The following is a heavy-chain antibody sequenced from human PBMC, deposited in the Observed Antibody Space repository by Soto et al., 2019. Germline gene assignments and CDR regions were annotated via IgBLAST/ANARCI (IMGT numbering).Heavy chain of an antibody. CDR2: IYYSGST. J-gene: IGHJ4*01. D-gene: IGHD6-6*01. V-gene: IGHV4-59*01. CDR3: ARSTIAPHLFIYPFDS. CDR1: GGSISGYY. Sequence: SETLSLTCTGSGGSISGYYWSWIRQPPGKGLEWIGYIYYSGSTSYNPSLKSRLTISVDTSKNQFSLRLTSVTAADTAVYYCARSTIAPHLFIYPFDSWGQGTLVSVS.